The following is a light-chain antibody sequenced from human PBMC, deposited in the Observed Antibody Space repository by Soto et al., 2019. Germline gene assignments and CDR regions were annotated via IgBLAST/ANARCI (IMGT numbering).Light chain of an antibody. CDR1: SRDIGTSNL. CDR3: YSFTGISTSLFV. Sequence: QSVLTQPASVSGSPGQSITISCTGSSRDIGTSNLVSWYQQYPGKAPKLIIYEVTKRPSGISYRFSGSKSGNTASLTISGLQPEDEATYYCYSFTGISTSLFVFGTGTKVTLL. V-gene: IGLV2-23*02. CDR2: EVT. J-gene: IGLJ1*01.